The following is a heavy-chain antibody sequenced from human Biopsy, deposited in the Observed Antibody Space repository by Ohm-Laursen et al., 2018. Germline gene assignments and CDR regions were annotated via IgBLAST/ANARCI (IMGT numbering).Heavy chain of an antibody. Sequence: ASVKVSCKTSGDSFDTFGISWVRQAPGQGLEWIGGIIPIFGTTHYAQKFQGRLTITADESTATAYMDLTSLTSEDTATYFCARDHGDRNSVTPVNYYVYGMDVWGQGTTLTVSS. V-gene: IGHV1-69*13. D-gene: IGHD7-27*01. CDR2: IIPIFGTT. CDR1: GDSFDTFG. J-gene: IGHJ6*02. CDR3: ARDHGDRNSVTPVNYYVYGMDV.